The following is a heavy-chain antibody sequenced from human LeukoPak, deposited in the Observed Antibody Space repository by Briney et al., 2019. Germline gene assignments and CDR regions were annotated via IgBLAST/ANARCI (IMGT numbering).Heavy chain of an antibody. Sequence: GRSLRLSCAASGFTFSSYAMHWVRQAPSKGLESVAVISYDGSDKYYADSVKGRFTISRDNSKNTLYLQMNSLRAEDTAVYYCARDLYGSGSEGDYFDYWGPGTLVTVSS. V-gene: IGHV3-30*01. CDR3: ARDLYGSGSEGDYFDY. CDR1: GFTFSSYA. CDR2: ISYDGSDK. D-gene: IGHD3-10*01. J-gene: IGHJ4*02.